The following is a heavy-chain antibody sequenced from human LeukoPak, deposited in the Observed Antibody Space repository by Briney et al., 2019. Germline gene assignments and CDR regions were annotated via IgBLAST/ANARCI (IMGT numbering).Heavy chain of an antibody. Sequence: PSETLSLTCTVSGGSISSSSYYWCWIRQPPGKGLEWIGSIYYSGSTYYNPSLKSRVTISVDTSKNQFSLKLSSVTAADTAVYYCASPYDSSGYYNHWGQGTLVTVSS. CDR3: ASPYDSSGYYNH. D-gene: IGHD3-22*01. V-gene: IGHV4-39*01. CDR2: IYYSGST. J-gene: IGHJ5*02. CDR1: GGSISSSSYY.